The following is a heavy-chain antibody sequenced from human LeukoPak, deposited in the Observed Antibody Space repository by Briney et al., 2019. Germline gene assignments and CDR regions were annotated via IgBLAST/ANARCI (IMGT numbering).Heavy chain of an antibody. CDR2: ISTAGDT. Sequence: GGSLRLSCAASGFTFSSYDMHWVRQATGKGLEWVSAISTAGDTYYPGSVKGRFTISRENAKNSLYLQMNSLRAGDTAVYYCARDRRYYGSGDPGWYFDLWGRGTLVTVSS. J-gene: IGHJ2*01. V-gene: IGHV3-13*01. CDR3: ARDRRYYGSGDPGWYFDL. CDR1: GFTFSSYD. D-gene: IGHD3-10*01.